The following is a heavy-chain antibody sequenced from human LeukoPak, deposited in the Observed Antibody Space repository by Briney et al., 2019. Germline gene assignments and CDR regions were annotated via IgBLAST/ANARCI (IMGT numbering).Heavy chain of an antibody. CDR1: GFTFRNYW. V-gene: IGHV3-7*01. J-gene: IGHJ4*02. CDR2: INLDGGQK. CDR3: AKDLLGDYYDSSGYPDY. D-gene: IGHD3-22*01. Sequence: GGSLRLSCVVSGFTFRNYWMSWVRQAPGKGLEWVANINLDGGQKYYVDSVKGRFTISRDNAKNSLYLEMDSLRAEDTAVYYCAKDLLGDYYDSSGYPDYWGQGTLVTVSS.